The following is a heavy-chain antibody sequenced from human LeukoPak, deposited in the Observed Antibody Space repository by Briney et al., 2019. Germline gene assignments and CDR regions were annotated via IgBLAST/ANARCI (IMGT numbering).Heavy chain of an antibody. D-gene: IGHD3-10*01. CDR1: GFTLDDYA. J-gene: IGHJ6*03. V-gene: IGHV3-43D*03. CDR3: AKGGDFYYYYYMDV. Sequence: GGSLRPSCAASGFTLDDYAMHCVRQAPGKGLEWVSLISWDGASTYYAASVKGRFTISRDNRKHTLYLQMDSLRAEDTALYYCAKGGDFYYYYYMDVWGKGTTVTVSS. CDR2: ISWDGAST.